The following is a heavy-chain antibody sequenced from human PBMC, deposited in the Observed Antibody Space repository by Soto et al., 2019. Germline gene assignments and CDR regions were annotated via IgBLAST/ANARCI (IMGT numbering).Heavy chain of an antibody. CDR2: IYYSGST. CDR3: AGAGYSSSWYPPLFDY. CDR1: GGSISSYY. J-gene: IGHJ4*02. D-gene: IGHD6-13*01. V-gene: IGHV4-59*01. Sequence: SETLSLTCTVSGGSISSYYWSWIRQPPGKGLEWIGYIYYSGSTNYNPSLKSRVTISVDTSKTQFSLKLSSVTAADTAVYYCAGAGYSSSWYPPLFDYWGQGTLVTVSS.